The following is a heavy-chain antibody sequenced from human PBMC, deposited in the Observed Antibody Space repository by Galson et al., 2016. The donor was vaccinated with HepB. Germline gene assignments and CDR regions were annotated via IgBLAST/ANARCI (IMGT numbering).Heavy chain of an antibody. Sequence: SLRLSCAASGFTFSSYAMSWVRQAPGKGLEWVSAISGSGGSPYYADSVNGRFTISRDNSKNTLYLQMNSLRVEDTALYYCAKDTRSGFYSRWFDPWGQGTLVTVSS. CDR1: GFTFSSYA. D-gene: IGHD3-3*01. V-gene: IGHV3-23*01. CDR3: AKDTRSGFYSRWFDP. CDR2: ISGSGGSP. J-gene: IGHJ5*02.